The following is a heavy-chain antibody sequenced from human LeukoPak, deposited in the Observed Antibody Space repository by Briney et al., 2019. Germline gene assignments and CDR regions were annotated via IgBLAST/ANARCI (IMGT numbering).Heavy chain of an antibody. CDR2: IYYSGST. D-gene: IGHD7-27*01. J-gene: IGHJ4*02. CDR3: ARGDNWGIDY. Sequence: SETLSLTCTVSGGSISSYYWSWIRQPPGKGLEWIGYIYYSGSTNYNPSLKSRVTISVDTSKNQFSLNLSSVTAADTAVYYCARGDNWGIDYWGQGTLVTVSS. CDR1: GGSISSYY. V-gene: IGHV4-59*01.